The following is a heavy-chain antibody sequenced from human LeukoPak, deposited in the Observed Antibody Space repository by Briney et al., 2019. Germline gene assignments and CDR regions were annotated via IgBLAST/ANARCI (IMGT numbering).Heavy chain of an antibody. D-gene: IGHD3-22*01. CDR3: TRSSPYPHYYDSIQPFDY. CDR1: GFTFGDYA. CDR2: IRSKAYGGTT. V-gene: IGHV3-49*03. Sequence: GGSLRLSCTASGFTFGDYAMSWFRQAPGKGLEWVGFIRSKAYGGTTEYAASVKGRFTISRDDSKSIAYLQMNSLKTEDTAVNYCTRSSPYPHYYDSIQPFDYWGQGTLVTVSS. J-gene: IGHJ4*02.